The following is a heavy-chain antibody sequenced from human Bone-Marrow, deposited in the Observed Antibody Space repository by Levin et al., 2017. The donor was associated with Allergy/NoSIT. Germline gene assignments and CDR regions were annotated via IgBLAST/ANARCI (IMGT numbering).Heavy chain of an antibody. CDR2: IWYDGSNK. D-gene: IGHD6-13*01. CDR1: GFTFSSYG. CDR3: ARTIAAAGTKGFDP. V-gene: IGHV3-33*01. Sequence: GGSLRLSCAASGFTFSSYGMHWVRQAPGKGLEWVAVIWYDGSNKYYADSVKGRFTISRDNSKNTLYLQMNSLRAEDTAVYYCARTIAAAGTKGFDPWGQGTLVTVSS. J-gene: IGHJ5*02.